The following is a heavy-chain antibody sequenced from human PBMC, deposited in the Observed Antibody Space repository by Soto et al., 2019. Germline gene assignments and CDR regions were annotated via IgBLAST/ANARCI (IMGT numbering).Heavy chain of an antibody. CDR3: VKGEYYYDSSGYYPFDY. CDR2: ISTNGGST. D-gene: IGHD3-22*01. Sequence: GGSLRLSCSASGFTFSSYAMHWVRQAPGKGLEYVSSISTNGGSTHYADSVKGRFTISRDNSKNTQYLQMSGLRADDTAVYYWVKGEYYYDSSGYYPFDYWGQGTLVTVSS. J-gene: IGHJ4*02. CDR1: GFTFSSYA. V-gene: IGHV3-64D*06.